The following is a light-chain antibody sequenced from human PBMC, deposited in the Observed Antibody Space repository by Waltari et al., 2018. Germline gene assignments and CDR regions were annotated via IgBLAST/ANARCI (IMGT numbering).Light chain of an antibody. CDR3: QQYNSYLWT. V-gene: IGKV1-5*03. CDR1: QSISSC. CDR2: KAS. J-gene: IGKJ1*01. Sequence: DIQMTQSPSTLSASVGDRVTITCRASQSISSCLAWYQQKPGKAPKLLIYKASSLESGVPSMFSGIRSWTEFTLTISILQPDYFATYYFQQYNSYLWTFGQVTKVEIK.